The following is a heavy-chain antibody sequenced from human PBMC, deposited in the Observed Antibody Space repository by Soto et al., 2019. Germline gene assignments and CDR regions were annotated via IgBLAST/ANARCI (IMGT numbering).Heavy chain of an antibody. J-gene: IGHJ3*02. Sequence: GASVKVSCKVSGYTLTELSMHWVRQAPGKGLEWMGGFDPEDGETIYAQKFQGRVTMTEDTSTDTAYMELSSLRSEDTAVYYCATRGHIVVVVAATPDDAFDIWGQGTMVTVSS. D-gene: IGHD2-15*01. CDR3: ATRGHIVVVVAATPDDAFDI. V-gene: IGHV1-24*01. CDR1: GYTLTELS. CDR2: FDPEDGET.